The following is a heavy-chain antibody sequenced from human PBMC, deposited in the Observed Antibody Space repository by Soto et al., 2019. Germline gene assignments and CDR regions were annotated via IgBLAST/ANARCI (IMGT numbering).Heavy chain of an antibody. D-gene: IGHD3-10*01. J-gene: IGHJ4*02. CDR2: VYYNGNT. Sequence: SETLSLTCTVSGGSISSYYWTWIRQPPGKGLEWIGDVYYNGNTNYNLSLTSRVTISVDTSKNQFSLKLTSVTAADTAVYYCARGWEYYYGSGSYYFDYWGQGIQVTVS. CDR3: ARGWEYYYGSGSYYFDY. CDR1: GGSISSYY. V-gene: IGHV4-59*01.